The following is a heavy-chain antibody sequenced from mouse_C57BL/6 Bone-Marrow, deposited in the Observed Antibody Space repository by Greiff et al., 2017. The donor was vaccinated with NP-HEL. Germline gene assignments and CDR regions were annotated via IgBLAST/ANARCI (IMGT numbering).Heavy chain of an antibody. CDR3: ARRGSTVVADC. CDR2: IDPSDSYT. J-gene: IGHJ2*01. Sequence: VQLQQPGAELVMPGASVKLSCKASGYTFTSYWMHWVKRRPGQGLEWIGEIDPSDSYTNYNQKLKGKSTLTVDKSSSTAYMQLSSLTSEDSAVYYCARRGSTVVADCWGQGTTLTVSS. V-gene: IGHV1-69*01. CDR1: GYTFTSYW. D-gene: IGHD1-1*01.